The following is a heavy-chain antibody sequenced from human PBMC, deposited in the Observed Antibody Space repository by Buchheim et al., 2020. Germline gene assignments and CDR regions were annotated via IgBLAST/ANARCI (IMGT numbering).Heavy chain of an antibody. CDR3: AKTKRLRWLQLRLGAPYFDY. V-gene: IGHV3-30*18. CDR1: GFTFSSYG. J-gene: IGHJ4*02. D-gene: IGHD5-24*01. CDR2: ISNDGSNK. Sequence: QVQLVESGGGVVQPGRSLRLSCAASGFTFSSYGMHWVRQAPDKGLEWVAVISNDGSNKYYADSVKGRFTISRDYSKNTLYLHMTSLRADDKAVYYCAKTKRLRWLQLRLGAPYFDYWGQGTL.